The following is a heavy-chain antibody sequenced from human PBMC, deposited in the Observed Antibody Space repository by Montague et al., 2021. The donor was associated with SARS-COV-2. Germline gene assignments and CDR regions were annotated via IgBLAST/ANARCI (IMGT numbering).Heavy chain of an antibody. J-gene: IGHJ6*02. Sequence: SETLSLTCTVSGGSISSYYWSWIRQPPGKGLEWIGYIYYSGSTNYNPSHKSRVTISVDTSKNQFSLKLSSVTAADTAVYYCARGVGMDVWGQGTTVTVSS. CDR3: ARGVGMDV. V-gene: IGHV4-59*08. CDR2: IYYSGST. CDR1: GGSISSYY.